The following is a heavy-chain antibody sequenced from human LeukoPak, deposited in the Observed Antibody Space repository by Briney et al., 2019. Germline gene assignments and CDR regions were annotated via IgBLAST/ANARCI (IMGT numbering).Heavy chain of an antibody. D-gene: IGHD2-2*02. CDR1: GGSISSGGYS. CDR2: IYHSGST. Sequence: PSETLSLTCAVSGGSISSGGYSWSWNRQPPGKGLEWIGYIYHSGSTYYNPSLKSRVTISVDRSKNQFSLKLSSVTAADTAVYYCAREYQLLYGGSWFDPWGQGTLVTVSS. V-gene: IGHV4-30-2*01. CDR3: AREYQLLYGGSWFDP. J-gene: IGHJ5*02.